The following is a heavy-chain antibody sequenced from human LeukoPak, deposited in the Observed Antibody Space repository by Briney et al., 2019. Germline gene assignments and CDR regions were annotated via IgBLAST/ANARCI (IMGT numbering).Heavy chain of an antibody. CDR1: GYTFTAYY. Sequence: ASVKVSCKASGYTFTAYYIHWVRQAPGQGLEWMGWINPNSGGTNYAQKFQGRVALTRDMSTTTAYMELTSLRSDDTAVYFCARVTAGPGDLEYWGQGTLVTVSS. V-gene: IGHV1-2*02. J-gene: IGHJ4*02. D-gene: IGHD7-27*01. CDR2: INPNSGGT. CDR3: ARVTAGPGDLEY.